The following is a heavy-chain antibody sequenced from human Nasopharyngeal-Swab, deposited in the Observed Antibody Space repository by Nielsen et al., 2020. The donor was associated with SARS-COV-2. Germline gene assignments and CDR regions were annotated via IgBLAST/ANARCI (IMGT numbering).Heavy chain of an antibody. CDR1: GFTFSDSA. CDR2: IRSKGNTYAT. D-gene: IGHD2-15*01. J-gene: IGHJ4*02. CDR3: TRCGGGCYSGRDY. Sequence: GGSLRLSCAASGFTFSDSAIHGVRQASGKGLGWVGRIRSKGNTYATAYAASVKGRFIIFRDDPTNTAYLQMNSLKTEDTAVYYCTRCGGGCYSGRDYWGQGTLVTVSS. V-gene: IGHV3-73*01.